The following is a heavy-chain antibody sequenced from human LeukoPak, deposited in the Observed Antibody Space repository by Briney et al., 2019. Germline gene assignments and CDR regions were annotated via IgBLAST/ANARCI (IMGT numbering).Heavy chain of an antibody. V-gene: IGHV3-23*01. CDR1: GFTFSSYA. Sequence: GGSLRLSCVASGFTFSSYAMSWVRQAPGKGLEWVSAISGSGGSTYYADSVKGRFTISRDNPKNTLYLQMSSLRAEDTAVYYCAKPAVADASRFDYWGQGTLVTVSS. CDR2: ISGSGGST. J-gene: IGHJ4*02. D-gene: IGHD6-19*01. CDR3: AKPAVADASRFDY.